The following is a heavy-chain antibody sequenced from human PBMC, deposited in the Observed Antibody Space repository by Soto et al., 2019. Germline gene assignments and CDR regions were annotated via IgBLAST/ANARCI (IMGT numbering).Heavy chain of an antibody. V-gene: IGHV3-33*01. CDR3: TTDRGIMAMVIFGS. J-gene: IGHJ4*02. CDR2: IWYDGGNK. Sequence: GGSLRLSCAASGFPFSNYVMHWVRPAPGKGLEWVAVIWYDGGNKYYADSVKGRFTISRDNSKNTLYLQMNSLKIEDTAVYYCTTDRGIMAMVIFGSWGQGTLVTVSS. D-gene: IGHD2-8*01. CDR1: GFPFSNYV.